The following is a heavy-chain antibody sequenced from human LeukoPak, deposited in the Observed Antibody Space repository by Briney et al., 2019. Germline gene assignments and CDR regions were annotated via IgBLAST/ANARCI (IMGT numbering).Heavy chain of an antibody. CDR2: IYSGGST. CDR1: GFTVSSNY. Sequence: GGSLRLSCAASGFTVSSNYMSWVRQAPGKGLEWVSVIYSGGSTYYADSVKGRFTISRDNSKNTLYLQMNSLRAEDTAVYYCARDVPNRYYYDSSGYASYAFDIWGQGTMVTVSS. D-gene: IGHD3-22*01. CDR3: ARDVPNRYYYDSSGYASYAFDI. J-gene: IGHJ3*02. V-gene: IGHV3-53*01.